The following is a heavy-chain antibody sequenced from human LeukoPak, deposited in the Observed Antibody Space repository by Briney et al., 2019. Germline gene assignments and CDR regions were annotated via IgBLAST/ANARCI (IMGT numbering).Heavy chain of an antibody. CDR2: ISHSGGT. V-gene: IGHV4-39*01. CDR1: GDSISTSGYY. J-gene: IGHJ4*02. CDR3: ASHRGRNFVNCFDY. Sequence: SETLSLTCAVSGDSISTSGYYWAWIRQPPGKGLEWIGGISHSGGTYYNPSLMSRLTISVDTSKNQFSLNLSSVTATDTAMYYCASHRGRNFVNCFDYWGQGTLVTVSS. D-gene: IGHD1-1*01.